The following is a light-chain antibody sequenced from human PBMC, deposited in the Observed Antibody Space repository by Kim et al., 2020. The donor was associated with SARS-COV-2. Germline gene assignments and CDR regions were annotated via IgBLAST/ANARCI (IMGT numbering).Light chain of an antibody. J-gene: IGKJ1*01. CDR1: QSVRTSY. CDR3: QQYGSSPWT. V-gene: IGKV3-20*01. Sequence: EIVLTQSPGTLSLSPGERATLSCRASQSVRTSYVAWYQQKLGHAPRLLIFGASSRAPGIPDRFSGSGSGTDFTLSISRLEPEDFAVYYCQQYGSSPWTFGQGTKVDIK. CDR2: GAS.